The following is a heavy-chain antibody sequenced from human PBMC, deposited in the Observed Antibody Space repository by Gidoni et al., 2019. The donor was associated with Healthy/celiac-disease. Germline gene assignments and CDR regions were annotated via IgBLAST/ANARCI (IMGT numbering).Heavy chain of an antibody. V-gene: IGHV3-48*03. CDR2: IMSSGSTI. CDR3: AREWANWFDP. D-gene: IGHD1-26*01. J-gene: IGHJ5*02. Sequence: EVQLVESGGGLVQPGGSLRLSCAASGFTFRSYEMNWVRQAPGTGLEWVSYIMSSGSTIYYADSVKGRFTISRDNAKNSLYLQMNSLRAEDTAVYYCAREWANWFDPWGQGTLVTVSS. CDR1: GFTFRSYE.